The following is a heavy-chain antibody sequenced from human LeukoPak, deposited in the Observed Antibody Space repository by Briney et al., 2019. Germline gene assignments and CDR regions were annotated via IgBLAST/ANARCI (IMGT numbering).Heavy chain of an antibody. CDR3: ASQRLSNYAFHNWFDP. CDR1: GGTFSSYA. V-gene: IGHV1-69*05. CDR2: IIPIFGTA. D-gene: IGHD4-11*01. Sequence: SVKVSCKASGGTFSSYAISWVRQAPGQGLEWMGRIIPIFGTANYAQKFQGRVTITTDESTSTAYMELSSLRSEDTAVYYCASQRLSNYAFHNWFDPWGQGTLVTVSS. J-gene: IGHJ5*02.